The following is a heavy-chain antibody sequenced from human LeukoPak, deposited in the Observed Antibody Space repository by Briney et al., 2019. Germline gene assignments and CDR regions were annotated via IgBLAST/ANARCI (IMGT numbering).Heavy chain of an antibody. D-gene: IGHD3-16*01. V-gene: IGHV3-23*01. CDR3: AKGLSAPVNDAFDI. J-gene: IGHJ3*02. CDR1: GFTFSSYA. Sequence: GGSLRLSCAASGFTFSSYAMSWVRQAPGKGLEWDSAISGSGGSTYYADSVKGRFTISRDNSKNPPYLQVNSPRAAGPAVNFCAKGLSAPVNDAFDIWGRGTMVTVSS. CDR2: ISGSGGST.